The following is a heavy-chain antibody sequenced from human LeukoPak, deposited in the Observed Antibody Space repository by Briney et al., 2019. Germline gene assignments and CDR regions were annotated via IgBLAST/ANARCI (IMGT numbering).Heavy chain of an antibody. Sequence: PGGSLRLSCAASGFTFSIYSMNWVRQAPGKGLEWVSSISSSSSYIYYADSVKGRFTISRDNAKNSLYLQMSSLRADDTALYYCTRSRTTDYWGQGTLVTVSS. D-gene: IGHD1-7*01. CDR2: ISSSSSYI. CDR1: GFTFSIYS. J-gene: IGHJ4*02. V-gene: IGHV3-21*01. CDR3: TRSRTTDY.